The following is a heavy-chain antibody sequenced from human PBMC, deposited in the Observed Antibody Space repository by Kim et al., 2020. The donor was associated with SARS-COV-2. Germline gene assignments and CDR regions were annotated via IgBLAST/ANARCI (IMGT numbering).Heavy chain of an antibody. J-gene: IGHJ5*02. V-gene: IGHV5-51*01. CDR3: ARREALWFGDRGWFDP. CDR2: IYPGDSDT. Sequence: GESLKISCKGSGYSFTSYWIGWVRQMPGKGLEWMGIIYPGDSDTRYSPSFQGQVTISADKSISTAYLQWSSLKASDTAMYYCARREALWFGDRGWFDPWGQGTLVTVSS. D-gene: IGHD3-10*01. CDR1: GYSFTSYW.